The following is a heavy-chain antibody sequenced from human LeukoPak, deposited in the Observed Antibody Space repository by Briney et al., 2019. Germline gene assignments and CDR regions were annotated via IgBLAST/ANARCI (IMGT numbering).Heavy chain of an antibody. D-gene: IGHD7-27*01. J-gene: IGHJ6*02. Sequence: GGSLRLSCAASGFTFSSYGMHWVRQAPGKGLEWVAVISYDGSNKYYADSVKGRFTISRDNPKNTLYLQMNSLRAEDTAVYYCAGVNWGPYHYYYGMDVWGQGTTVTVSS. CDR1: GFTFSSYG. CDR3: AGVNWGPYHYYYGMDV. CDR2: ISYDGSNK. V-gene: IGHV3-30*03.